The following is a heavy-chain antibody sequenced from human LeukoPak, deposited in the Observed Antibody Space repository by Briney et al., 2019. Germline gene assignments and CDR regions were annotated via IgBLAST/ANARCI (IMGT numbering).Heavy chain of an antibody. J-gene: IGHJ4*02. V-gene: IGHV4-34*01. Sequence: SETLSLTCAVYGGSFSGYYWSWIRQPPGKGLEWIGEINHSGSTNYNPSLKSRVTISVDTSKNQFSLKLSSVTAADTAVYYCARVKNRYYYDSSGYTPPYFDYWGQGTLVTVSS. CDR2: INHSGST. D-gene: IGHD3-22*01. CDR3: ARVKNRYYYDSSGYTPPYFDY. CDR1: GGSFSGYY.